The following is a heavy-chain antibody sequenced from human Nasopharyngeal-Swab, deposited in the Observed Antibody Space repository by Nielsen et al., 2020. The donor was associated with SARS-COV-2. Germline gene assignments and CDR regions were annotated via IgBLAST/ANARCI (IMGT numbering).Heavy chain of an antibody. CDR2: IWYDGSNK. Sequence: GESLKISCAASGFTFSSYGMHWVRQAPGKGLEWVAVIWYDGSNKYYADSVKGRFTISRDNSKNTLYLQMNSLRAEDTAAYYCARDPGGFRFGHFDYWGQGTLVTVSS. V-gene: IGHV3-33*01. CDR1: GFTFSSYG. D-gene: IGHD3-10*01. CDR3: ARDPGGFRFGHFDY. J-gene: IGHJ4*02.